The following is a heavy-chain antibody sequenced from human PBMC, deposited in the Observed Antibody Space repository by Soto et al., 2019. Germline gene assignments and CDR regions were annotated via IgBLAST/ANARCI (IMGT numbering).Heavy chain of an antibody. CDR3: ARGYYGSGCYYDSPPYYGMDV. D-gene: IGHD3-10*01. V-gene: IGHV1-2*04. J-gene: IGHJ6*02. CDR2: INPNTGGT. CDR1: GFTDYY. Sequence: ASVKVSCKASGFTDYYVHWVRQAPGQGLEWMGWINPNTGGTNYAQKFQGWVTMTRDKSIRTAYMELGRLRSDDTAVYYCARGYYGSGCYYDSPPYYGMDVWGQGTTVTVSS.